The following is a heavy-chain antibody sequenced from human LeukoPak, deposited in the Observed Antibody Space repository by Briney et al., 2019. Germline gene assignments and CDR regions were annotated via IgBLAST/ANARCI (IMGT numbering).Heavy chain of an antibody. Sequence: GASVKVSCKASGYTFTNYYMHWVRQAPGQGLEWMGIINPSADTTNYAQKFHGRVTMTRDTSTSTVYMELSSLTSEDTAVYYCARVDKTSGLFDSWGQGTLVTVSS. CDR1: GYTFTNYY. CDR3: ARVDKTSGLFDS. J-gene: IGHJ4*02. V-gene: IGHV1-46*01. CDR2: INPSADTT. D-gene: IGHD2-2*03.